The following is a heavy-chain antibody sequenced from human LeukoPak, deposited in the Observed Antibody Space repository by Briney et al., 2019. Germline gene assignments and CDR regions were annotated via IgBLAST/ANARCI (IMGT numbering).Heavy chain of an antibody. V-gene: IGHV3-30*03. D-gene: IGHD2-2*01. CDR3: AREEDIVVVPAALGGMDV. CDR1: GFTFSIYG. Sequence: GGSLRLSCAASGFTFSIYGMHRVRQAPGKGLEWVAVISYDGSNKYYADSVKGRFTISRDNAKNSLYLQMNSLRAEDTAVYYCAREEDIVVVPAALGGMDVWGQGTTVTVSS. CDR2: ISYDGSNK. J-gene: IGHJ6*02.